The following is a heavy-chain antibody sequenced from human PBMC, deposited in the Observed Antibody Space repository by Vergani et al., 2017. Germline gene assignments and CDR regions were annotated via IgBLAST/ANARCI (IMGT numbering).Heavy chain of an antibody. CDR2: ISPDTGKT. CDR3: ARNFLGRDIEVVPTGPFGLFDR. D-gene: IGHD2-15*01. CDR1: GYTFRNKD. V-gene: IGHV1-18*01. Sequence: QIQLVQSGAEVKKPGAALNVSCKASGYTFRNKDISWLRPAPGQGLEWMGSISPDTGKTNTAQKFQDRVIMTTDTSTSTAYLSLGTLTSDDTAVYFCARNFLGRDIEVVPTGPFGLFDRWGRGTLVTVSS. J-gene: IGHJ2*01.